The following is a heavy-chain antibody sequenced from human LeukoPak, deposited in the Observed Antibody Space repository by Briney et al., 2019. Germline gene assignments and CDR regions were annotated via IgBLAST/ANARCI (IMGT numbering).Heavy chain of an antibody. J-gene: IGHJ4*02. V-gene: IGHV3-74*01. CDR3: ARDRYYGSVDY. D-gene: IGHD3-10*01. Sequence: GGSLRLSCAASGFTFSSHWMHWVRQVPGKGLVWVSQISKDGSSTAYADSVRGRFTISRDNAGSTLYLQMNSLRAEGTAMYYCARDRYYGSVDYWGQGTLVTVSS. CDR1: GFTFSSHW. CDR2: ISKDGSST.